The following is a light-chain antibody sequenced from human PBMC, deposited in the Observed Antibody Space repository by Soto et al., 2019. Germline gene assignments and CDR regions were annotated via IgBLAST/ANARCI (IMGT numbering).Light chain of an antibody. J-gene: IGKJ3*01. Sequence: DIQMTQSPSSLSASVGARVTITCRASQGISNYLAWYQQEPGKVPKLLIYAASTLQSGVPSRFSGRGSGSYFCITTSSLHPEDLATDDCQKYSSASFIFGPGTKVDIK. V-gene: IGKV1-27*01. CDR1: QGISNY. CDR2: AAS. CDR3: QKYSSASFI.